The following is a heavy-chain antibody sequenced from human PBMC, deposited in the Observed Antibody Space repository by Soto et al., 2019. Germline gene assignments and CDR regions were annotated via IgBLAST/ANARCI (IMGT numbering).Heavy chain of an antibody. CDR1: GATFSSYA. CDR2: IIPIFGTA. Sequence: GASVKVSCKASGATFSSYAIIWVRQAPGQGLEWMGGIIPIFGTANYAQKFQGRVTITADESTSTAYMELSSLRSEETAVYYCARALAVLATYFGYLGQGPLVTVSS. D-gene: IGHD2-15*01. J-gene: IGHJ4*02. V-gene: IGHV1-69*13. CDR3: ARALAVLATYFGY.